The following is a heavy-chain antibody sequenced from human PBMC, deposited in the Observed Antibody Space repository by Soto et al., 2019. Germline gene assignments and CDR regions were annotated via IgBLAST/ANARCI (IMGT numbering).Heavy chain of an antibody. CDR2: IYYSGST. V-gene: IGHV4-59*01. D-gene: IGHD4-4*01. CDR1: GGSISSYY. CDR3: ARGSNYPPYYYYYMDV. Sequence: PSETLSLTCTVSGGSISSYYWSWIRQPPGKGLEWIGYIYYSGSTNYNPSLKSRVTISVDTSKNQFSLKLSSVTAADTAVYYCARGSNYPPYYYYYMDVWGQGTTVTVSS. J-gene: IGHJ6*03.